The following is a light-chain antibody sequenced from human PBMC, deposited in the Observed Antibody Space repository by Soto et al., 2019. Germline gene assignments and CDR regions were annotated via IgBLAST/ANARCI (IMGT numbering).Light chain of an antibody. CDR1: QTISNF. J-gene: IGKJ4*01. CDR3: QQSYSTPLT. V-gene: IGKV1-39*01. CDR2: AAS. Sequence: DIQMAQSPSSLSASVRDRVSISCRASQTISNFLNWYQQKPGKAPELLISAASSLHSGVPSRFSGRGSGTDFTLSISSLQPEDFATYYCQQSYSTPLTFGGGTKVDIK.